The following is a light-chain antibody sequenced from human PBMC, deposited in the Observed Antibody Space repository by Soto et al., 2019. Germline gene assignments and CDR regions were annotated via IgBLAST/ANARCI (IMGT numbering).Light chain of an antibody. Sequence: DIVMTQTPLSSPVTLGQPASISCRSSQSLVHSDGNTSLSWLQQRPGQPPRLLIYEISNRFSGVPDRFNGSGAGTDFTLKISRVEAEDVGVYYCMQATQFPRTCGQGTKVEIK. CDR3: MQATQFPRT. V-gene: IGKV2-24*01. CDR2: EIS. CDR1: QSLVHSDGNTS. J-gene: IGKJ1*01.